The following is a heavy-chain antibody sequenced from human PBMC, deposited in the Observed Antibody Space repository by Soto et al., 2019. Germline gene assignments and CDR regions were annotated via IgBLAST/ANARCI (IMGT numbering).Heavy chain of an antibody. J-gene: IGHJ5*02. V-gene: IGHV4-31*01. Sequence: QVQLQESGPGLVKPSQTLSLSCTVSGDSISRGGYYWNWLRQRPGKGLEWIGYIYRSGSTNSDPSLNSPVLKSVDTTKDQSSMELTTVTAAYAAAYYCVRYGAGAYGLGWFDPWGQGILVTVSS. CDR2: IYRSGST. D-gene: IGHD2-21*01. CDR3: VRYGAGAYGLGWFDP. CDR1: GDSISRGGYY.